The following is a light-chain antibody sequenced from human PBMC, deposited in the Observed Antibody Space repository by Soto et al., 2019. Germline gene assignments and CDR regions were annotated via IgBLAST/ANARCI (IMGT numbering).Light chain of an antibody. CDR3: CSYAGTNTFV. Sequence: QSALTQPASVSGSPGQSITISCTGTSSDVGSYNLVSWYQQHPRKAHKLMIYEGNKRPTGVSNRFAGSKSANTASLTISGLQTEDEADYYCCSYAGTNTFVFVTGTKLTAL. V-gene: IGLV2-23*01. J-gene: IGLJ1*01. CDR1: SSDVGSYNL. CDR2: EGN.